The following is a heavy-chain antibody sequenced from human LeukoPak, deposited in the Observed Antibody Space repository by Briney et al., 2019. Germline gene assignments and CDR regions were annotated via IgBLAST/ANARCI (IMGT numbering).Heavy chain of an antibody. CDR1: GGSISSSSYY. D-gene: IGHD3-22*01. Sequence: SETLSLTCTVSGGSISSSSYYWGWIRQPPGKGLEWTGSIYYSGSTYYNPSLKSRVTISVDTSKNQFPLKLSSVTAADTAVYYRARDGENYYDSSGSNAFDIWGQGTMVTVSS. J-gene: IGHJ3*02. CDR2: IYYSGST. V-gene: IGHV4-39*06. CDR3: ARDGENYYDSSGSNAFDI.